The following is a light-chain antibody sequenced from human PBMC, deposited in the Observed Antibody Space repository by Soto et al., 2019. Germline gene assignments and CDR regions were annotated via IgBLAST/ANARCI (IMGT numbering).Light chain of an antibody. V-gene: IGKV1-8*01. CDR2: AAS. CDR1: QDVSNY. J-gene: IGKJ1*01. CDR3: QHYHSYPCT. Sequence: AIRMTQSPSSLSASTGDRVTITCRASQDVSNYLVWYQQKPGKAPKVLIHAASTLQGGVSSRFSGSGSGTDFTLTINSLQSEDFATYYCQHYHSYPCTFGQGTKVEV.